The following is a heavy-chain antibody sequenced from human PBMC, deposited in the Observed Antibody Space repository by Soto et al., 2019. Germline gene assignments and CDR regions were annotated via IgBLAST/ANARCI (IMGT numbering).Heavy chain of an antibody. Sequence: PGGSLRLSCAASGFPFSSYAMTWVRQAPGKGLEWVSGISGSGGITYYADSVKGRFTISRDNSRNTLYLQMNSLRAEDTAVYYCAKEGVGATNGYWGQGTLVTVSS. CDR2: ISGSGGIT. D-gene: IGHD1-26*01. CDR3: AKEGVGATNGY. CDR1: GFPFSSYA. V-gene: IGHV3-23*01. J-gene: IGHJ4*02.